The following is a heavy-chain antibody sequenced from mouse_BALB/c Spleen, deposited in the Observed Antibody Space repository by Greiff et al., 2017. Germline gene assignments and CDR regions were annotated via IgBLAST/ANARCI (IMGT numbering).Heavy chain of an antibody. CDR3: AKGLRLRAMDY. CDR1: GYAFSSYW. V-gene: IGHV1-80*01. CDR2: IYPGDGDT. Sequence: QVQLQQSGAELVRPGSSVKISCKASGYAFSSYWMNWVKQRPGQGLEWIGQIYPGDGDTNYNGKFKGKATLTADKSSSTAYMQLSSLTSEDSAVYFCAKGLRLRAMDYWGQGTSVTVSS. J-gene: IGHJ4*01. D-gene: IGHD1-2*01.